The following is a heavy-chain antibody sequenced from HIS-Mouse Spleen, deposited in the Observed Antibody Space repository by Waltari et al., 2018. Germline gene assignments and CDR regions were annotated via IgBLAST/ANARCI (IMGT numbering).Heavy chain of an antibody. CDR3: ARVDSSSWINWFDP. Sequence: QVQLVQSGAEVKKPGASVKVSCKASGYTFTGYYMHWVRQAPGQGLEWVGWNNPNSGGTNYAQKFQGRVTMTRDTSISTAYMELSRLRSDDTAVYYCARVDSSSWINWFDPWGQGTLVTVSS. D-gene: IGHD6-13*01. CDR2: NNPNSGGT. J-gene: IGHJ5*02. CDR1: GYTFTGYY. V-gene: IGHV1-2*02.